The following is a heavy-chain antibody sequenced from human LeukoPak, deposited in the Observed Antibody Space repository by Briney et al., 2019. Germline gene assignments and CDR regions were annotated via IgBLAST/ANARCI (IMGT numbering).Heavy chain of an antibody. CDR3: AKGDVSVTREFDY. CDR2: ISSTSGNK. D-gene: IGHD7-27*01. CDR1: GFIFSTYS. J-gene: IGHJ4*02. V-gene: IGHV3-21*01. Sequence: RAGGSLRLSCTASGFIFSTYSMIWVRQAPGKGLEWVSSISSTSGNKYYADSVKGRFTTSRDNAKNSLYLQMNSLRAEDTAVYYCAKGDVSVTREFDYWGQGTLVTVSS.